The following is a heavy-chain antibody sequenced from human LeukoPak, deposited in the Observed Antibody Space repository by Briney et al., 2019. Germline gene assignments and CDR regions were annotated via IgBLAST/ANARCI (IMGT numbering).Heavy chain of an antibody. CDR3: ASHGSSWFANWFDP. Sequence: GGSLRLSCTVSGFTVSSNSMSWVRQAPGKGLEWVSFIYSDNTHYSDSVKGRFTISRDNSKNSLYLQMNSLRAEDTAVYYCASHGSSWFANWFDPWGQGTLVTVSS. D-gene: IGHD6-13*01. V-gene: IGHV3-53*01. J-gene: IGHJ5*02. CDR1: GFTVSSNS. CDR2: IYSDNT.